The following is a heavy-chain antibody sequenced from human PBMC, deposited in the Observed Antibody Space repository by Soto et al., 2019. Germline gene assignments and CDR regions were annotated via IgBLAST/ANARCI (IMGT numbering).Heavy chain of an antibody. CDR1: GFTFSSYA. CDR3: AKDSKSGISSWFCPRYYYYGMDV. Sequence: GGSLRLSCAASGFTFSSYAMSWVRQAPGKGLEWVSAISGSGGSTYYADSVKGRFTISRDNSKNTLYLQMNSLRAEDTAVYYCAKDSKSGISSWFCPRYYYYGMDVWGQGTTVTVS. D-gene: IGHD6-13*01. J-gene: IGHJ6*02. CDR2: ISGSGGST. V-gene: IGHV3-23*01.